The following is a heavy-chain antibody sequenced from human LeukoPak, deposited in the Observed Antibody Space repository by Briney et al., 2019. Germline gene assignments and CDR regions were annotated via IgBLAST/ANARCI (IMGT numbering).Heavy chain of an antibody. CDR2: TYYRSTWCN. J-gene: IGHJ5*02. V-gene: IGHV6-1*01. D-gene: IGHD2-2*01. CDR3: ARRLTQYDCFDP. Sequence: SQTLSLTCAISGDSVSSNSVTWNWIRQSPSRGLEWLGRTYYRSTWCNDYAVSVRGRITVNPDTSKNQFSLHLNSVAPEDTAVYYCARRLTQYDCFDPWGQGILVTVSS. CDR1: GDSVSSNSVT.